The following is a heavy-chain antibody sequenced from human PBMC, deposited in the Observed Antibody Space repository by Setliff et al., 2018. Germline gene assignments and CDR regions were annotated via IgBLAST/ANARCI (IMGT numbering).Heavy chain of an antibody. V-gene: IGHV4-59*08. D-gene: IGHD2-15*01. CDR2: IYDSGSS. CDR1: GGSVTSYY. CDR3: GRGFSRIEGWGNWFDP. J-gene: IGHJ5*02. Sequence: SETLSLTCTVSGGSVTSYYWSWIHQAPGKGLEWIGTIYDSGSSNYNASLKSRLIITRDTSKNQISLKLTSVTAADTAVYYCGRGFSRIEGWGNWFDPWGQGILVTVSS.